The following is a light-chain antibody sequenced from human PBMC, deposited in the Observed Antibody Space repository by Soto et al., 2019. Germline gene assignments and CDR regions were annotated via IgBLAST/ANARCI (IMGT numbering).Light chain of an antibody. CDR3: PPYDNIIN. V-gene: IGKV1-33*01. CDR1: QDISNY. CDR2: DAS. Sequence: DIQMTQSPSSLSASVGDRVTNTCQASQDISNYLNWYQQKPGKAPKLLIYDASNLETGVPSRFSGSGSGTDFTLTIRSLKPEDIEIYYCPPYDNIINLGKGTRLEIK. J-gene: IGKJ5*01.